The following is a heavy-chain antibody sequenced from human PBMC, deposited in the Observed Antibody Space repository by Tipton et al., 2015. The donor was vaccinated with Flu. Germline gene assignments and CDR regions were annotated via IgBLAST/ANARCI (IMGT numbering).Heavy chain of an antibody. J-gene: IGHJ4*02. D-gene: IGHD3-9*01. CDR2: INHSGST. V-gene: IGHV4-34*01. CDR3: ARVGYDILTGYYGLDY. CDR1: GGSFSGYY. Sequence: LRLSCAVYGGSFSGYYWSWIRQPPGKGLEWIGEINHSGSTNYNPSPKSRVTISVDTSKNQFSLKLSPVTAADTAVYYCARVGYDILTGYYGLDYWGQGTLVTVSS.